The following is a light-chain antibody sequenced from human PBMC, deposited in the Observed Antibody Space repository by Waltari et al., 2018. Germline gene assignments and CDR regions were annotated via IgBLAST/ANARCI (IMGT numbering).Light chain of an antibody. V-gene: IGKV3-11*01. CDR1: QSVGSY. CDR3: QQRSNWTPHT. Sequence: EIVLTQSPATLPLSPGDTATLPCRASQSVGSYLAWYQQKPGQPPRLLIYDASNRATGVPARFRGSGSGTDFTLTISSLEAEDFAVYYCQQRSNWTPHTFGQGARLEIK. J-gene: IGKJ2*01. CDR2: DAS.